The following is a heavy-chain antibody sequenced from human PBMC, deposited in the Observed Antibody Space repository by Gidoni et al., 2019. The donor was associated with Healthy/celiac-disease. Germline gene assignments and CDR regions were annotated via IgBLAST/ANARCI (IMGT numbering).Heavy chain of an antibody. Sequence: QVQLQESGPGLVKPSETLSLTCTVSGGSVSSGSYYWSWIRQPPGKGLEWIGYIYYSGSTNYNPSLKSRVTISVDTSKNQFSLKLSSVTAADTAVYYCAIVSVTKGTDYWGQGTLVTVSS. CDR2: IYYSGST. CDR3: AIVSVTKGTDY. J-gene: IGHJ4*02. CDR1: GGSVSSGSYY. D-gene: IGHD2-15*01. V-gene: IGHV4-61*01.